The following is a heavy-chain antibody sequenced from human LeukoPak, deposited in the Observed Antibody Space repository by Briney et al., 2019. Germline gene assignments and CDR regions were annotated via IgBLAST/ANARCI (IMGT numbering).Heavy chain of an antibody. CDR2: ISGSGGST. Sequence: GGSLRLSCAASGFTFSSYAMSWVRQAPGKGLEWVSAISGSGGSTYYADSVKGRFTISRDNSKNTLYLQMNSLRAEDTAVYYCAKFYCSSTSCYLGCWGQGTLVTVSS. V-gene: IGHV3-23*01. CDR3: AKFYCSSTSCYLGC. CDR1: GFTFSSYA. D-gene: IGHD2-2*01. J-gene: IGHJ4*02.